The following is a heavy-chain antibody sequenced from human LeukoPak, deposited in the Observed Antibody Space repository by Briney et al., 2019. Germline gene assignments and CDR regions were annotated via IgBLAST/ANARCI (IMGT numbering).Heavy chain of an antibody. Sequence: PGGSLRLSCAASGFTFSSYAMSWVRQAPGKGLEWVSTISGSGSSTYYAESVKGRITISRDNSKNTLYLQMNSLRAEDTAVYYCAKVPQMQRFDPWGQGTLVTVSS. J-gene: IGHJ5*02. CDR3: AKVPQMQRFDP. V-gene: IGHV3-23*01. CDR1: GFTFSSYA. CDR2: ISGSGSST.